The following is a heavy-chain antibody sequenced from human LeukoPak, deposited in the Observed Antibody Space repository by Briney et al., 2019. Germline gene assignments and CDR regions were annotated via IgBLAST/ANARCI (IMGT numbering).Heavy chain of an antibody. D-gene: IGHD6-6*01. CDR3: ARDAAARRGTYYYYYMDV. CDR1: GGSISSGSYY. CDR2: IYTGGST. Sequence: SETLSLTCTVSGGSISSGSYYWSWIRQPAGKGLEWIGRIYTGGSTNYNPSLKSRVTISVDTSKNQFSLKLSSVTAADTAVYYCARDAAARRGTYYYYYMDVWGKGTTVTVSS. J-gene: IGHJ6*03. V-gene: IGHV4-61*02.